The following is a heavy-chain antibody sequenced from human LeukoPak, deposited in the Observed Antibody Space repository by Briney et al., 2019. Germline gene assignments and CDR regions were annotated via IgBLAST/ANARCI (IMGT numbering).Heavy chain of an antibody. CDR1: GGSISSSSYY. CDR3: ARQGLYYYDSSGPDAFDI. J-gene: IGHJ3*02. Sequence: SETLSLTCTVSGGSISSSSYYWGWIRQPPGRGLEWIGSIYHSGSTYYNPSLKSRVTISVDTSKNQFSLKLSSVTAADTAVYYCARQGLYYYDSSGPDAFDIWGQGTMVTVSS. D-gene: IGHD3-22*01. V-gene: IGHV4-39*01. CDR2: IYHSGST.